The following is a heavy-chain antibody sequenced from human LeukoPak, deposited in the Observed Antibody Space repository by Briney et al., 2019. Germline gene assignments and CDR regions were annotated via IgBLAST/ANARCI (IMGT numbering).Heavy chain of an antibody. CDR2: IYYSGST. Sequence: SETLSLTCTVSDYSISSGYFWGWIRQPPGKGLEWIGSIYYSGSTYYNPSLKSRVTISVDTSKNQFSLKLSSVTAADTAVYYCARGPATIFGVVTAYYFDYWGQGTLVTVSS. D-gene: IGHD3-3*01. CDR3: ARGPATIFGVVTAYYFDY. V-gene: IGHV4-38-2*02. J-gene: IGHJ4*02. CDR1: DYSISSGYF.